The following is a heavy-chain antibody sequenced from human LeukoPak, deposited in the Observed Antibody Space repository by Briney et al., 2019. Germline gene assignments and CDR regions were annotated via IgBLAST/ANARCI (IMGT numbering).Heavy chain of an antibody. CDR1: GFTFSKYA. CDR2: ITSSGSYM. V-gene: IGHV3-21*01. J-gene: IGHJ4*02. Sequence: GGSLKLSCAASGFTFSKYAMSWVRQAPGQGLEWVSSITSSGSYMYYADSVKGRFTISRDNAKNSLYLQMNSLRGEDTAVYYCARDPARDDYWGQGTLVTVSS. CDR3: ARDPARDDY.